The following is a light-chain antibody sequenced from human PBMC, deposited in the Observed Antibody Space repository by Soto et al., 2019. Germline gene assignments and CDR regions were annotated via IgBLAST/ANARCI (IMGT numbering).Light chain of an antibody. Sequence: QAVVTQQPSVSGAPGQRVTISCTGSCSNISAGYDVHWYQQLPGTAPKLLIYGNSNRPSGVPDRFSGSKSGTSASLAITGLQAEDEADYYCQSYDSSLSGSWVFGTGTKLTVL. CDR2: GNS. CDR1: CSNISAGYD. J-gene: IGLJ1*01. CDR3: QSYDSSLSGSWV. V-gene: IGLV1-40*01.